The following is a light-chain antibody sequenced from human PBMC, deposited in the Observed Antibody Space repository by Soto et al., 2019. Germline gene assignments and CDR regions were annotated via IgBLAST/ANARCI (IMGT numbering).Light chain of an antibody. Sequence: QSVLTQPASVSGSPGQSIVISCSGTSGDVGGFNYVSWYQHLPGKPPKLIISEVSHRPSGVSSRFSGSKSGNTASLTISGLQAEDEADYYCTSYTPTSTLYLFGTGTKLTVL. CDR3: TSYTPTSTLYL. CDR1: SGDVGGFNY. J-gene: IGLJ1*01. V-gene: IGLV2-14*01. CDR2: EVS.